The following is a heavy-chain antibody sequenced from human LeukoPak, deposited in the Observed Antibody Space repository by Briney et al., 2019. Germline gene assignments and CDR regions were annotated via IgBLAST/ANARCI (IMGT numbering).Heavy chain of an antibody. D-gene: IGHD6-19*01. CDR3: AKSRSVADAFDI. Sequence: GGSLRLSCAASGFTVSSYAMSWVRQAPGKGLEWVSAISGSDDDTYHADSVKGRFTISRDRSKNTLYLQMNGPKAEDTAVYHCAKSRSVADAFDIWGHGAMVTVSS. CDR1: GFTVSSYA. V-gene: IGHV3-23*01. J-gene: IGHJ3*02. CDR2: ISGSDDDT.